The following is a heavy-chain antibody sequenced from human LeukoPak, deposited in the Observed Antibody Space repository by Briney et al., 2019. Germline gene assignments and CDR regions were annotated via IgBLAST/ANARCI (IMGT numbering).Heavy chain of an antibody. Sequence: GGSQRRSCAASGFTLSNYWMSWVRQAPGKGLEWVANIKEDGSEKFYVDSVKGRFTISRDNAKNSLHLQLNSLRAEDTAVYYCTRQGHHNFEYWGQGTLVTVSS. CDR1: GFTLSNYW. D-gene: IGHD1-14*01. J-gene: IGHJ4*02. CDR2: IKEDGSEK. CDR3: TRQGHHNFEY. V-gene: IGHV3-7*01.